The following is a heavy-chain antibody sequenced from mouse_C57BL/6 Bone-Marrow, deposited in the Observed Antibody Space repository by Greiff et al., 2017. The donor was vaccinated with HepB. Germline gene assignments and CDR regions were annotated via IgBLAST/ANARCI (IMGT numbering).Heavy chain of an antibody. D-gene: IGHD2-5*01. CDR3: ARYYSNYVSVLWFAY. Sequence: QVQLQQSGAELARPGASVKLSCKASGYTFTSYGISWVKQRTGQGLEWIGEIYPRSGNTYYNEKFKGKATLTADKSSSTAYMELRSLTSEDSAVYFCARYYSNYVSVLWFAYWGQGTLVTVSA. V-gene: IGHV1-81*01. CDR2: IYPRSGNT. CDR1: GYTFTSYG. J-gene: IGHJ3*01.